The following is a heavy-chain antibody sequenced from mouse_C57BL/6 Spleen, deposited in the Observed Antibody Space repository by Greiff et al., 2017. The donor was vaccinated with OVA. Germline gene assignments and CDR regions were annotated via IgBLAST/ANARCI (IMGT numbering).Heavy chain of an antibody. CDR2: ISSGSSTF. V-gene: IGHV5-17*01. Sequence: EVMLVESGGGLVKPGGSLKLSCAASGFTFSDYGMHWVRQAPEKGLEWVAYISSGSSTFYYADTVKGRFTISRDNAKNTLFLQMTSLRSKDTAMYYCADDYAMDYWGQGTSVTVSS. CDR1: GFTFSDYG. J-gene: IGHJ4*01. CDR3: ADDYAMDY.